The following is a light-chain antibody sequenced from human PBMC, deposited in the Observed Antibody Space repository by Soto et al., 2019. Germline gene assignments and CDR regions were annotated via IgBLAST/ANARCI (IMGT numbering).Light chain of an antibody. CDR2: GAS. V-gene: IGKV3-15*01. J-gene: IGKJ2*01. Sequence: EIVMTQSPATLSVSPGGRATLSCRASQSVSSNLAWYQQKPGQAPRLLIYGASTRSTGIPVRFSGSGSGKEFFLTVSSLPSEYFAVYYWQQYNDWPPYTFGQGTKLEIK. CDR1: QSVSSN. CDR3: QQYNDWPPYT.